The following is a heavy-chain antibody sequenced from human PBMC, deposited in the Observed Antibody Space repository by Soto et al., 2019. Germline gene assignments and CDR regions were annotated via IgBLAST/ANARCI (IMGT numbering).Heavy chain of an antibody. CDR3: AKGWGYYYDSSGYYPPYFDY. Sequence: GGSLRLSCVASGFTFNKHALAWVRQAPGKGLEWVSAISGSGGSTYYADSVKGRFTISRDNSKNTLYLQMNSLRAEDTAVYYCAKGWGYYYDSSGYYPPYFDYWGQGTLVTVSS. CDR2: ISGSGGST. V-gene: IGHV3-23*01. D-gene: IGHD3-22*01. J-gene: IGHJ4*02. CDR1: GFTFNKHA.